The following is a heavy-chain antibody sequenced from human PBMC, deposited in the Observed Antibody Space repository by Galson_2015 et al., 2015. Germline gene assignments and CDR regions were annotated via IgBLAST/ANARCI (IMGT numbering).Heavy chain of an antibody. J-gene: IGHJ2*01. CDR2: ISSSSGSYT. Sequence: SLRLSCAASGFTFSDYYMSWIRQAPGKGLEWVSYISSSSGSYTNYADSVKGRFTISRDNAKNSLYLQMSSLRAGDTAVYYCARVRGGYCSGGNCLNYWYFDLWGRGTLFTVSS. D-gene: IGHD2-15*01. CDR3: ARVRGGYCSGGNCLNYWYFDL. V-gene: IGHV3-11*05. CDR1: GFTFSDYY.